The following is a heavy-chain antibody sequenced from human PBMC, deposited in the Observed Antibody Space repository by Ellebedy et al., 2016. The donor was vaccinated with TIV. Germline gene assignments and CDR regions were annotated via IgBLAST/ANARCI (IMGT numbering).Heavy chain of an antibody. D-gene: IGHD6-13*01. CDR2: ISYSGST. J-gene: IGHJ3*02. V-gene: IGHV4-59*01. Sequence: MPSETLSLTCTVSGGSISSYYWSWIRQPPGKGLEWIGYISYSGSTNYNPSLKSRVTISVDPSKNQFSLRLNSVTAADTAVYYCARVVWQQPVSYAFDIWGQGTMVTVSS. CDR3: ARVVWQQPVSYAFDI. CDR1: GGSISSYY.